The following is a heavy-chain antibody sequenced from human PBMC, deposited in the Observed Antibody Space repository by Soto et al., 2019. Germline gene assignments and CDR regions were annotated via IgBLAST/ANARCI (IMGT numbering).Heavy chain of an antibody. CDR2: IIPIFGTA. J-gene: IGHJ6*02. Sequence: SVKVSWRASGGTFSSYAISWVRQAPGQGLEWMGGIIPIFGTANYAQKFQGRVTITADESTSTAYMELSSLRSEDTAVYYCARVALSIAVAGPYYYYYGMDVWGQGTTVTVSS. V-gene: IGHV1-69*13. CDR1: GGTFSSYA. D-gene: IGHD6-19*01. CDR3: ARVALSIAVAGPYYYYYGMDV.